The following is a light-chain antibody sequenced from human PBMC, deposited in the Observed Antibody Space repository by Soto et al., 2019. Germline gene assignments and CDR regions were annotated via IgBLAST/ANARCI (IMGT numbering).Light chain of an antibody. Sequence: DIQMTQSPSSVSASVVDRFTITFLASQGISSWLAWYQQKPGKAPKLLIYKASTLKSGVPSRFSGSGSGTDFTLTISCLQSEDFATYYCQQYETFSGTFGPGTKVDIK. V-gene: IGKV1-12*01. CDR1: QGISSW. CDR2: KAS. CDR3: QQYETFSGT. J-gene: IGKJ1*01.